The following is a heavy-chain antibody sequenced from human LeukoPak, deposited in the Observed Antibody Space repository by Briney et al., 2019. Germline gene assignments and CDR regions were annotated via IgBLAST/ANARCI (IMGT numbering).Heavy chain of an antibody. V-gene: IGHV4-4*07. J-gene: IGHJ6*03. CDR1: GGSISSYY. CDR2: IYISGST. D-gene: IGHD1-14*01. CDR3: ATANRYSLYMDV. Sequence: SETLSLTCTVSGGSISSYYWSWIRQPAGKGLVCIGRIYISGSTSYNPSLKSRVTMSVDTSKNQFSLRLSSVTAADTAVYYCATANRYSLYMDVWGKGTTVTVSS.